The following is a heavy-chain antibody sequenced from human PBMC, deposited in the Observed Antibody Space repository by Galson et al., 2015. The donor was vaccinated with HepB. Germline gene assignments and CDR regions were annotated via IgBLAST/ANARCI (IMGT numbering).Heavy chain of an antibody. Sequence: SVKVSCKASGGTFSSYAISWVRQAPGQGLEWMGGIIPIFGTANYAQKFQGRVTITADESTSTAYMELSSLRSEDTAVYYCAKYGSGSYIFDYWGQGTLVTVSS. CDR3: AKYGSGSYIFDY. CDR2: IIPIFGTA. V-gene: IGHV1-69*13. J-gene: IGHJ4*02. CDR1: GGTFSSYA. D-gene: IGHD3-10*01.